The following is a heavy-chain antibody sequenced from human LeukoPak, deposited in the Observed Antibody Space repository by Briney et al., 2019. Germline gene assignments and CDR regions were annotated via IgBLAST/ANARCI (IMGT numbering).Heavy chain of an antibody. J-gene: IGHJ4*02. V-gene: IGHV1-8*01. Sequence: ASVKVSCKASGYTFTSYDINWVRQATGQGLEWMGWMNPNSGNTGYAQKFQGRVTMTRNTSISTAYMEQSSLRSEDTAVYYCARLHSGYSSSWYYFDYWGQGTLVTVSS. CDR1: GYTFTSYD. CDR3: ARLHSGYSSSWYYFDY. CDR2: MNPNSGNT. D-gene: IGHD6-13*01.